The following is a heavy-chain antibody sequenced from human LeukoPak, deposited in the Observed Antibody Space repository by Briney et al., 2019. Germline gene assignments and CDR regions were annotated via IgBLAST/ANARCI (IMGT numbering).Heavy chain of an antibody. CDR1: GFTFSSYS. CDR2: ISSSSSFI. D-gene: IGHD3-10*01. CDR3: ARDHMVRGEIDY. J-gene: IGHJ4*02. V-gene: IGHV3-21*01. Sequence: GGSLRLSCAASGFTFSSYSMNWVRQAPGKGLEWVSSISSSSSFIYYADSVKGRFTISRDNAKNSLYLQMNSLRAEDTAVYYCARDHMVRGEIDYWGQGTLVTVSS.